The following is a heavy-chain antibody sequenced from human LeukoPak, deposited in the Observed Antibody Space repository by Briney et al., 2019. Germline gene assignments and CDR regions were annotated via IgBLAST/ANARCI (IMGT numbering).Heavy chain of an antibody. CDR2: MNPNSGNT. J-gene: IGHJ4*02. V-gene: IGHV1-8*01. D-gene: IGHD6-13*01. CDR1: GYSFTSHD. Sequence: ASVKVSCKASGYSFTSHDINWVRQAAGQGREWMGWMNPNSGNTGYAQKFQDRVTMTTNTSISTAYLELSSLGSEDTAMYYCASALKRGSAGTLIDHWGQGTLVTVSS. CDR3: ASALKRGSAGTLIDH.